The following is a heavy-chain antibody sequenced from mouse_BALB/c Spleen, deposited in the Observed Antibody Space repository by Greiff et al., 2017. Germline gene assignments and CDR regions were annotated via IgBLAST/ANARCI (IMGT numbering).Heavy chain of an antibody. J-gene: IGHJ2*01. CDR3: TSWEDY. V-gene: IGHV6-6*02. CDR1: GFTFSNYW. CDR2: IRLKSNNYAT. D-gene: IGHD4-1*01. Sequence: EVMLVESGGGLVQPGGSMKLSCVASGFTFSNYWMNWVRQSPEKGLEWVAEIRLKSNNYATHYAESVKGRFTISRDDSKSSVYLQMNNLRAEDTGIYYCTSWEDYWGQGTTLTVSS.